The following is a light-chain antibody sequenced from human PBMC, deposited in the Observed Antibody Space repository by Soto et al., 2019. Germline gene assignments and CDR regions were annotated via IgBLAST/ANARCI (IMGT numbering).Light chain of an antibody. CDR3: LQGTHWPPT. J-gene: IGKJ4*01. V-gene: IGKV2-30*02. CDR1: QSLVHSDGNTY. CDR2: KVS. Sequence: DVLMTQSPLSLPVTLGQPASISCRSSQSLVHSDGNTYLNWFQQRPGQSPRRLIYKVSSRDSGVPDRFSGSGSGTEFTLKISRVEAEDVGFYYCLQGTHWPPTFGGGTKVEIK.